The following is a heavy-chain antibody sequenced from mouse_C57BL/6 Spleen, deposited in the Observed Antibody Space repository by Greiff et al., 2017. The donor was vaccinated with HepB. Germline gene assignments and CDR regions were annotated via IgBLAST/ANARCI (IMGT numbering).Heavy chain of an antibody. CDR1: GYTFTSYG. D-gene: IGHD2-5*01. Sequence: QVQLQQSGAELARPGASVKLSCKASGYTFTSYGISWVKQRTGQGLEWIGEIYPRSGNTYYNEKFKGKATLTADKSSSTAYMELRSLTSEDSAVYFCARYSNSGGVDYWGQGTTLTVSS. CDR3: ARYSNSGGVDY. V-gene: IGHV1-81*01. CDR2: IYPRSGNT. J-gene: IGHJ2*01.